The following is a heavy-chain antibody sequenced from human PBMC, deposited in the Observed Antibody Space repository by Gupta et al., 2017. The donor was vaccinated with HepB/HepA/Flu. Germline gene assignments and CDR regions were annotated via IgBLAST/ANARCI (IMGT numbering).Heavy chain of an antibody. Sequence: EVQLVESGGDLVQPGGSLRLSCAASGFTFSNHWMDWVRQAPGKGLEWVATIKQDASEIYYVNSVRGRFTISRDNGKTSLYLQMNSLRAEDTAIYYCASVWDMGYWGQGTLVNVSS. V-gene: IGHV3-7*01. CDR3: ASVWDMGY. D-gene: IGHD1-26*01. CDR2: IKQDASEI. J-gene: IGHJ4*02. CDR1: GFTFSNHW.